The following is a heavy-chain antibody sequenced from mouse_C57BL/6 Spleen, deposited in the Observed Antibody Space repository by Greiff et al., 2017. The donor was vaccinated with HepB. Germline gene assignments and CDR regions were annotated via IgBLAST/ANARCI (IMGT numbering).Heavy chain of an antibody. V-gene: IGHV5-17*01. CDR3: AKGRRDYYAMDY. Sequence: EVQLVESGGGLVKPGGSLKLSCAASGFTFSDYGMHWVRQAPEKGLEWVAYISSGSSTIYYADTVKGRFTISRDNAKNTLFLQMTSLRSEDTAVYYCAKGRRDYYAMDYWGQGTSVTVSS. J-gene: IGHJ4*01. CDR2: ISSGSSTI. CDR1: GFTFSDYG.